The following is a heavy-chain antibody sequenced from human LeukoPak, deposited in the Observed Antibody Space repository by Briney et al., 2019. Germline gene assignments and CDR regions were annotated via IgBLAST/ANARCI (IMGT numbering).Heavy chain of an antibody. CDR1: GYTFTGYY. CDR2: INPNSGGT. Sequence: ASVKVSCKASGYTFTGYYMHWVRQAPVQGLEWMGRINPNSGGTNYAQKFQGRVTMARDTSISTAYIELSRLRSDDTAVYYCAREIQLWAHFDYWGQGTLVTVSS. D-gene: IGHD5-18*01. V-gene: IGHV1-2*06. J-gene: IGHJ4*02. CDR3: AREIQLWAHFDY.